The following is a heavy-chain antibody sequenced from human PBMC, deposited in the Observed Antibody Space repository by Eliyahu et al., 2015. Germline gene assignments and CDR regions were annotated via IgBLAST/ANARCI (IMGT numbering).Heavy chain of an antibody. CDR2: IDPSDSYT. J-gene: IGHJ4*02. V-gene: IGHV5-10-1*03. CDR3: ARLNGYYGSGSYYNANDY. CDR1: GYSXTSYW. D-gene: IGHD3-10*01. Sequence: EVQLVQSGAEVKKPGXSLRIXCKGSGYSXTSYWXSWVRQMPGKGXEXMGRIDPSDSYTNYSPSFQGHVTISADKSISTAYLQWSSLKASDTAMYYCARLNGYYGSGSYYNANDYWGQGTLVTVSS.